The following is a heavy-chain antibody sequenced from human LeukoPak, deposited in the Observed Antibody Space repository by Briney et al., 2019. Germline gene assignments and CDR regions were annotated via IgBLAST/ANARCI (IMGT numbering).Heavy chain of an antibody. Sequence: SVKVSCKASGGAFSSYAISWVRQAPGQGLEWMGGIIPIFGTANYAQKFQGRVTITADKSTSTAYMELGSLRPEDTDVYYCARGGVLLWFGTDYYMDVWGKGTTVTISS. CDR2: IIPIFGTA. CDR1: GGAFSSYA. J-gene: IGHJ6*03. D-gene: IGHD3-10*01. V-gene: IGHV1-69*06. CDR3: ARGGVLLWFGTDYYMDV.